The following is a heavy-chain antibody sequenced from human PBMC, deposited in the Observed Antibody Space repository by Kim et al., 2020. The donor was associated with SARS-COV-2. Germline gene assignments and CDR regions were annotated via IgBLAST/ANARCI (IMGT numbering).Heavy chain of an antibody. D-gene: IGHD3-10*01. Sequence: GGSLRLSCAASGFTFSSCAIHWVRQAPGKGLEWVAVISYDGSNKNYADSVKGRFTISRDNSKNTLYLQMNSLRADDTARDYCAGDPWSRLRGLTYSYYGMHVWGQGAPGTLS. J-gene: IGHJ6*01. CDR1: GFTFSSCA. CDR2: ISYDGSNK. CDR3: AGDPWSRLRGLTYSYYGMHV. V-gene: IGHV3-30*14.